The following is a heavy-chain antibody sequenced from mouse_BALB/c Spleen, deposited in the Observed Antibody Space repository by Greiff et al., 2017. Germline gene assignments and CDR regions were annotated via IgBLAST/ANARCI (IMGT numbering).Heavy chain of an antibody. CDR2: ISYDGSN. J-gene: IGHJ2*01. D-gene: IGHD2-1*01. Sequence: EVQLVESGPGLVKPSQSLSLTCSVTGYSITSGYYWNWIRQFPGNKLEWMGYISYDGSNNYNPSLKNRISITRDTSKNQFFLKLNSVTTEDTATYYCARGNYGYWGQGTTLTGSS. CDR1: GYSITSGYY. V-gene: IGHV3-6*02. CDR3: ARGNYGY.